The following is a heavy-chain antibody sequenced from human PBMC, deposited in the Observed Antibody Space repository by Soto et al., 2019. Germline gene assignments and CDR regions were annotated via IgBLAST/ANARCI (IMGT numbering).Heavy chain of an antibody. CDR2: IYHSGST. V-gene: IGHV4-59*01. Sequence: QVQLQESGPGLVKPSETLSVTCTVSGGSITSYYWSWIRQPPGKGLEWIGYIYHSGSTNSNPSLKSRVTISLDTSKSQFSLRLSSVTAADTAVYYCTSLAHDFWGPGTLVTVSS. D-gene: IGHD3-3*01. CDR1: GGSITSYY. J-gene: IGHJ4*02. CDR3: TSLAHDF.